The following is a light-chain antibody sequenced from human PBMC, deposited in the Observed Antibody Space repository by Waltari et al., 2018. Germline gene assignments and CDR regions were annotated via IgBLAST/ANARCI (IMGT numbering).Light chain of an antibody. V-gene: IGKV4-1*01. CDR1: QSVLYSSNNKNF. CDR2: WAS. J-gene: IGKJ1*01. CDR3: QQYYSTPWT. Sequence: EIVMTQSPDSLSVSLGERVTINCKSSQSVLYSSNNKNFLAWYQQKPGQPPKLLIYWASTRQSGVPDRFSGSGSGTDFTLTISSLQAEDVAVYYCQQYYSTPWTFGQGTKVETK.